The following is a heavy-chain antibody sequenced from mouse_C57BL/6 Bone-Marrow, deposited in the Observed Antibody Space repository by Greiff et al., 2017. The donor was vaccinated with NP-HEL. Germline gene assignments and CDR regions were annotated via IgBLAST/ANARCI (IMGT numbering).Heavy chain of an antibody. D-gene: IGHD3-3*01. CDR1: GYTFTSYW. CDR2: IHPNSGST. Sequence: VQLKQPGAELVKPGASVKLSCKASGYTFTSYWMHWVKQRPGQGLEWIGMIHPNSGSTNYNEKFKSKATLTVDKSSSTAYMQLSSLTSEDSAVYYCARGGDCFYAMDYWGQGTSVTVSS. V-gene: IGHV1-64*01. J-gene: IGHJ4*01. CDR3: ARGGDCFYAMDY.